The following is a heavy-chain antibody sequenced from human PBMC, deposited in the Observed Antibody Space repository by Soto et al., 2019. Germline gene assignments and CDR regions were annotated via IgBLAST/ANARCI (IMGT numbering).Heavy chain of an antibody. CDR2: INAGNGNT. V-gene: IGHV1-3*01. J-gene: IGHJ6*02. D-gene: IGHD3-3*01. CDR3: ARSGGPPYDFWSGYSVYYYYGMDV. Sequence: ASVKVSCKASGYTFTSYAMHWVRQAPGQRLEWMGWINAGNGNTKYSQKFQGRVTITRDTSASTAYMELSSLRSEDTAVYYCARSGGPPYDFWSGYSVYYYYGMDVWGQGTTAPVSS. CDR1: GYTFTSYA.